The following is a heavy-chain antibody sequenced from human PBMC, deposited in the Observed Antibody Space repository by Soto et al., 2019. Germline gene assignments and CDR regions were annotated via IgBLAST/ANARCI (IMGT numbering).Heavy chain of an antibody. CDR3: AREYSSSSSHFDY. D-gene: IGHD6-6*01. CDR1: GGYISSSGYY. V-gene: IGHV4-39*02. Sequence: PLETLSLSYTVSGGYISSSGYYWGWIRQPPGKGLEWIGSIYYSGSTYYNPSLKSRVTISVDTSKNQFSLKLSSVTAADTAVYYCAREYSSSSSHFDYWGQGTLVTVSS. J-gene: IGHJ4*02. CDR2: IYYSGST.